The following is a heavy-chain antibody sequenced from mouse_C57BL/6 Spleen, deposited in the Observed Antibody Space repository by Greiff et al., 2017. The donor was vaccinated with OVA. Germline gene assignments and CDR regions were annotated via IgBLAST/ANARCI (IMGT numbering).Heavy chain of an antibody. D-gene: IGHD2-4*01. CDR2: ISYDGSN. Sequence: ESGPGLVKPSQSLSLTCSVTGYSITSGYYWNWIRQFPGNKLEWMGYISYDGSNNYNPSLKNRISITRDTSKNQFFLKLNSVTTEDTATYYCAREGDYDEGAMDYWGQGTSVTVSS. V-gene: IGHV3-6*01. J-gene: IGHJ4*01. CDR3: AREGDYDEGAMDY. CDR1: GYSITSGYY.